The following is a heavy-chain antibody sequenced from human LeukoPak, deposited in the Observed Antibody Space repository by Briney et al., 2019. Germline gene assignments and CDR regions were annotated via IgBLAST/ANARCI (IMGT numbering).Heavy chain of an antibody. CDR1: RFTFSNYD. Sequence: PGGSLRLSCAASRFTFSNYDMHWVRQAPGKGLVWVAFIRYDGSNKYHTDSVKGRFTISRDNSNNTLYLQMNSLRAEDTAVYYCAKDGDGYYGSGSYSEYWGQGTLVTVSS. V-gene: IGHV3-30*02. J-gene: IGHJ4*02. CDR2: IRYDGSNK. CDR3: AKDGDGYYGSGSYSEY. D-gene: IGHD3-10*01.